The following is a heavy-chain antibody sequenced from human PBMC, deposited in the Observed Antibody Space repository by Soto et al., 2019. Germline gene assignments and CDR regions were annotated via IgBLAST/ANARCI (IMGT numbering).Heavy chain of an antibody. Sequence: EVQLLESGGGLVQPGGSLRLSCAASGFTFSSYAMSWVRQAPGKGLEWVSTIGGSGSTYYADSVKGRFTISRDNSKNTVFLQMNSLTAGDTAVYYCAKATATGGGAFDICGQGTMVTVSS. V-gene: IGHV3-23*01. CDR1: GFTFSSYA. CDR3: AKATATGGGAFDI. J-gene: IGHJ3*02. CDR2: IGGSGST. D-gene: IGHD2-8*02.